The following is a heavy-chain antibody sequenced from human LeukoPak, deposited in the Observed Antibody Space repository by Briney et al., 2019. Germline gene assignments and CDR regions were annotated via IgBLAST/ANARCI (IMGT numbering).Heavy chain of an antibody. J-gene: IGHJ4*02. V-gene: IGHV4-59*01. D-gene: IGHD6-19*01. CDR2: IYYSGST. Sequence: TSETLSLTCTVSNGSISSYYWSWIRQPPGKGLEWIGYIYYSGSTNYNPSLKSRVTISVDTSKNQFSLKLTSVTAADTAVYYCARHLSSGWYRFDYWGQGTLVTVSS. CDR1: NGSISSYY. CDR3: ARHLSSGWYRFDY.